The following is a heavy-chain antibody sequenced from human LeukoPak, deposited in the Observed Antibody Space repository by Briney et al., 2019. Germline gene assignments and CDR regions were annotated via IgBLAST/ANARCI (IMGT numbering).Heavy chain of an antibody. CDR1: GFTFSTYG. CDR2: ISYDGSKK. Sequence: GGSLRLSCATSGFTFSTYGMHWVRQAPGKGLEWVALISYDGSKKYYADSVKGRFTISRDDSKKTLSLQMNSLRAEDTAVYYCARSMYSGSPIDYWGQGTLVTVSS. V-gene: IGHV3-30*03. J-gene: IGHJ4*02. D-gene: IGHD1-26*01. CDR3: ARSMYSGSPIDY.